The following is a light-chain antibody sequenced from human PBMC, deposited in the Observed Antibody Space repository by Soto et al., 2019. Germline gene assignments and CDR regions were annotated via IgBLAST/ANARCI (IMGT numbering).Light chain of an antibody. CDR3: QQSHSIPLT. CDR1: RSVSNY. CDR2: VAS. V-gene: IGKV1-39*01. J-gene: IGKJ1*01. Sequence: DIHTKQSPSSLSASVRDRVTITCQASRSVSNYLNWYQQKPGKAPKLLIYVASSLHSGVTSRFSGSGSGTDFTLTIRSLQPEDFATYYCQQSHSIPLTFGQGTKVDIK.